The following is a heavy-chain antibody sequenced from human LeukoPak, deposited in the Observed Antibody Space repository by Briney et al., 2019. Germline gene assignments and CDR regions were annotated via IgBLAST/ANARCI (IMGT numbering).Heavy chain of an antibody. CDR2: IYYSGST. V-gene: IGHV4-31*03. CDR3: ARDRGPLGYYDSSGYDI. Sequence: SETLSLTCTVSGGSISSGGSYWSWIRQHPGKGLDWIGYIYYSGSTYYNPSLKSRVTISVDTSKNQFSLKLSSVTAADTAVYYCARDRGPLGYYDSSGYDIWGQGTMVTVSS. D-gene: IGHD3-22*01. J-gene: IGHJ3*02. CDR1: GGSISSGGSY.